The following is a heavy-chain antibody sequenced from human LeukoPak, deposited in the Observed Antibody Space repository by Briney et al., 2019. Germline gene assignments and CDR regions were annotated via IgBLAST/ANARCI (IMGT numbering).Heavy chain of an antibody. D-gene: IGHD4-17*01. V-gene: IGHV3-7*01. J-gene: IGHJ4*02. CDR1: GFTFSSYW. Sequence: PGGSLRLSCAASGFTFSSYWMSWVRQAPGKGLEWVANIKQDGSEKYYVDSVKGRFTISRDNAKNSLYLQMNSLRAEDTAVYYRARDSGKSTVTTTVTRPKYWGQGTLVTVSS. CDR2: IKQDGSEK. CDR3: ARDSGKSTVTTTVTRPKY.